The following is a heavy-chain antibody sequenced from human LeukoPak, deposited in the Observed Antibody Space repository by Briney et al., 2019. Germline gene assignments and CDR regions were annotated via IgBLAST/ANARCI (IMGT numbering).Heavy chain of an antibody. CDR2: IIPLFGTA. CDR1: GDTFSRYG. CDR3: AREWNYESNGYFYYY. Sequence: SVKVSCKASGDTFSRYGISWVRQAPGQGLEWMGGIIPLFGTANYAQKFQGGVTITADESTSTAYLELSRLRFEDTAVYYCAREWNYESNGYFYYYWGQGTLVTVSS. D-gene: IGHD3-22*01. J-gene: IGHJ4*02. V-gene: IGHV1-69*01.